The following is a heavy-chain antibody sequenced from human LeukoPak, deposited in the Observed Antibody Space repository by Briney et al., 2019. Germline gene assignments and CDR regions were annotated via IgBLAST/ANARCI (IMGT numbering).Heavy chain of an antibody. V-gene: IGHV1-2*02. CDR2: INPNSGGT. CDR1: GYTFTGYY. CDR3: ARLCSSTSCPMDV. J-gene: IGHJ6*03. Sequence: ASVKVSCKASGYTFTGYYIHWVRQAPGQGLEWMGWINPNSGGTNYAQKFQGRVTMTRDTSISTAYMELSRLRSDDTAVYYCARLCSSTSCPMDVWGKGTTVTVSS. D-gene: IGHD2-2*01.